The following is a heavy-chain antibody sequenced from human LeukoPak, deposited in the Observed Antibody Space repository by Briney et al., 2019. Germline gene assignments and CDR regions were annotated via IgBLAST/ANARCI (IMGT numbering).Heavy chain of an antibody. CDR3: ARAPYCYGYYFDY. CDR2: IYYSGST. V-gene: IGHV4-59*01. D-gene: IGHD5-18*01. J-gene: IGHJ4*02. Sequence: SETLSLTCTVSGGSISSYYWSWIRQPPGKGLEWIGYIYYSGSTNYNPSLKSRVTISVDTSKNQFSLKLSSVTAADTAVYYCARAPYCYGYYFDYWGQGTLVTVSS. CDR1: GGSISSYY.